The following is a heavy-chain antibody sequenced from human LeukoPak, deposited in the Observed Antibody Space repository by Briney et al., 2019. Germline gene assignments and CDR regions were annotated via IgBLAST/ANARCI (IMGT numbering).Heavy chain of an antibody. CDR1: GFTFSSYS. CDR2: ISSSSSTI. D-gene: IGHD6-19*01. V-gene: IGHV3-48*01. Sequence: PGGSLRLSCAASGFTFSSYSMNWVRQAPGKGLEWVSYISSSSSTIYYADSVKGRFTISRDNAKNSLYLQMNSLRAEDTAVYYCAKDTSGWAYYFDYWGQGTLVTVSS. CDR3: AKDTSGWAYYFDY. J-gene: IGHJ4*02.